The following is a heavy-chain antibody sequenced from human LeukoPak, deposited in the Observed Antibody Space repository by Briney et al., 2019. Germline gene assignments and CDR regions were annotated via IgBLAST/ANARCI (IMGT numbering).Heavy chain of an antibody. CDR2: ISDSGANT. D-gene: IGHD5-18*01. V-gene: IGHV3-23*01. J-gene: IGHJ3*02. Sequence: GGSLRLSCAASGFTFSTYAMSWVRQAPGKGLEWVSTISDSGANTYYADSVRGRFTISRDNSKNTLYLQKNSLRADDTAVYYCARDRGWIQHDIWGQGTMVTVSS. CDR3: ARDRGWIQHDI. CDR1: GFTFSTYA.